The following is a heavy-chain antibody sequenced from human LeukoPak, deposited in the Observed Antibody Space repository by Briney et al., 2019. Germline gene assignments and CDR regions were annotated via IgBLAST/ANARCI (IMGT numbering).Heavy chain of an antibody. V-gene: IGHV3-23*01. CDR1: GFTFSNYY. CDR3: AKGVRIAAAGAGTFDY. D-gene: IGHD6-13*01. CDR2: ISGSGGST. Sequence: GGSLRLSCAASGFTFSNYYMSWIRQAPGKGLEWVSAISGSGGSTYYADSVKGRFTISRDNSKNTLYLQMNSLRAEDTAVYYCAKGVRIAAAGAGTFDYWGQGTLVTVSS. J-gene: IGHJ4*02.